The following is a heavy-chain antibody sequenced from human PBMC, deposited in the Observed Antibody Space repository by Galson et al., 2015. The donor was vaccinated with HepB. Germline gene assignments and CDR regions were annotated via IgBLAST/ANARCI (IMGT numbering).Heavy chain of an antibody. V-gene: IGHV3-72*01. CDR2: SRNKANSHTT. Sequence: LRLSCAASGFTFSDHYMDWVRQAPGKGLEWVGRSRNKANSHTTEYAASVKGRFTVSRDDSQNSLYLQMNSLKTEDTAVYYCVRSMTTVTPYFFDYWGQGTLVTVSS. CDR3: VRSMTTVTPYFFDY. CDR1: GFTFSDHY. D-gene: IGHD4-17*01. J-gene: IGHJ4*02.